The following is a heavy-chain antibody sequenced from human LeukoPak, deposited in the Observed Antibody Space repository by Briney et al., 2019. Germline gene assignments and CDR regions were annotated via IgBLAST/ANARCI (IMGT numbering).Heavy chain of an antibody. V-gene: IGHV1-18*04. Sequence: GASVKVSCKASGYTFIGYYMHWVRQAPGQGLEWMGWISAYNGNTNYAQKLQGRVTMTTDTSTSTAYMDLRSLRSDDTAVYYCAREGGRYCSTTSCYGNPYFDYWGQGTLVTVSS. CDR1: GYTFIGYY. D-gene: IGHD2-2*01. CDR3: AREGGRYCSTTSCYGNPYFDY. J-gene: IGHJ4*02. CDR2: ISAYNGNT.